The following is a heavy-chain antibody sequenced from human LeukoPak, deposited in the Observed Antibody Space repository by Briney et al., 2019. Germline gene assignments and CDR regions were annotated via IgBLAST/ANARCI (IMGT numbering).Heavy chain of an antibody. CDR2: INHSGST. Sequence: ASETLSLTCAVYGGSFSGYYWSWIRQPPGKGLEWIGQINHSGSTNYNPSLKSRVTISVDTSKNQFSLKLSSVTAADTAVYYCARALYSSGWYGYYYYMDVWGKGTTVTISS. J-gene: IGHJ6*03. CDR1: GGSFSGYY. CDR3: ARALYSSGWYGYYYYMDV. V-gene: IGHV4-34*01. D-gene: IGHD6-19*01.